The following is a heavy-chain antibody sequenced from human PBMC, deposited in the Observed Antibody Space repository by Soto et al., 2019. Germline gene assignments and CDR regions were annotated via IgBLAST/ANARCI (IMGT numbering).Heavy chain of an antibody. Sequence: SDTLSLTSVISGYSVSSNSAGWNWIRQSPSRGLEWLGRTYYKSKWNNDYALSVKSRITINPETSKNQFSLHLYSVTPEDTAVYYCTGITWFRGMDVWGQGTPVTVSS. V-gene: IGHV6-1*01. CDR2: TYYKSKWNN. J-gene: IGHJ6*02. CDR3: TGITWFRGMDV. D-gene: IGHD3-10*01. CDR1: GYSVSSNSAG.